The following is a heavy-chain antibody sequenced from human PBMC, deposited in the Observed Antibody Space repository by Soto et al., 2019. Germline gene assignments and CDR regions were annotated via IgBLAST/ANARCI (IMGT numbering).Heavy chain of an antibody. J-gene: IGHJ4*02. CDR1: GFTFSSYS. CDR2: ISSSSSYI. V-gene: IGHV3-21*01. D-gene: IGHD3-16*01. CDR3: ARKGGSKSGSFDY. Sequence: GGALRLSCAASGFTFSSYSMNWVRQAPGKGLEWVSSISSSSSYIYYADSVKGRFTISRDNAKNSLYLQMNSLRAEDTAVYYCARKGGSKSGSFDYWGQGTLVTVSS.